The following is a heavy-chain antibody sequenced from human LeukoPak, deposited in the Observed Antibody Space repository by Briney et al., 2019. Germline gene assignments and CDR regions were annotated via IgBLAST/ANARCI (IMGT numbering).Heavy chain of an antibody. Sequence: GGSLRLSCAASGLNFNEHGMNWVRQVPGKGLEWVSRINSDGSSTSYADSVKGRFTISRDNAKNTLYLQMNSLRAEDTAVYYCARGKESGYDYYFDYWGQGTLVTVSS. CDR3: ARGKESGYDYYFDY. CDR1: GLNFNEHG. D-gene: IGHD5-12*01. CDR2: INSDGSST. J-gene: IGHJ4*02. V-gene: IGHV3-74*01.